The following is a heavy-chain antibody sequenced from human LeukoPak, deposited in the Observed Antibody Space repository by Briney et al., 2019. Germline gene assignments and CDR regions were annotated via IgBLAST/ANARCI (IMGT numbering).Heavy chain of an antibody. V-gene: IGHV1-69*04. D-gene: IGHD6-13*01. J-gene: IGHJ5*02. CDR2: IIPILGIA. CDR3: ARATILIAAAGTRHDWFDP. CDR1: GGTFSSYA. Sequence: SVKVSCKASGGTFSSYAISWVRQAPGQGLEWMGRIIPILGIANYAQKFQGRVTITADKSTSTAYMELSSLRSEDTAVYYCARATILIAAAGTRHDWFDPWGQGTLVTVSS.